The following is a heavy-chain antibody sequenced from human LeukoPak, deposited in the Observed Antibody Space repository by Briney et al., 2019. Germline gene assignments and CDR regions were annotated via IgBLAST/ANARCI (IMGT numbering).Heavy chain of an antibody. CDR1: GGSISSYY. D-gene: IGHD3-3*01. V-gene: IGHV4-4*07. J-gene: IGHJ4*02. CDR2: IYTSGST. Sequence: SETLSLPFSVSGGSISSYYWSWIRPPAGKGLEWIGRIYTSGSTNYNPSLKSRVTMSVDTSKNQFSLKLSSVIAADTAVYYCARDLRFLEWFYFDYWGQGTLVTVSS. CDR3: ARDLRFLEWFYFDY.